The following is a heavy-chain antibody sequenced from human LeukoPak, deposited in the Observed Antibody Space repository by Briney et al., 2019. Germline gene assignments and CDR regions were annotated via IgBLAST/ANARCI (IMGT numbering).Heavy chain of an antibody. CDR2: TYYRSKWYN. Sequence: SQTLSLTCALSGDIVSSNSAAWNWIRQSPSRGLEWLARTYYRSKWYNDYAVSVKSRITINPDTSKNQFSLQLNSVTPEDTAVYYCARDRYYYGSGPGGLDIWGQGTMVTVSS. CDR3: ARDRYYYGSGPGGLDI. J-gene: IGHJ3*02. V-gene: IGHV6-1*01. CDR1: GDIVSSNSAA. D-gene: IGHD3-10*01.